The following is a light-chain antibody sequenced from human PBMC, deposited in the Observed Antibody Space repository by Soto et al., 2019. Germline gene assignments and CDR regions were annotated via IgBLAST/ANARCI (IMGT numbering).Light chain of an antibody. CDR1: SSDVGGYNY. J-gene: IGLJ1*01. CDR2: DVS. CDR3: SSYTTSNTRQIV. Sequence: LTQPASVSGSPGQSITISCTGTSSDVGGYNYVSWNQHHPGKAPKLMIYDVSNRPSGVSNRFSGSKSGNTASLTISGLQPEDEADYYCSSYTTSNTRQIVFGTGTKVTVL. V-gene: IGLV2-14*03.